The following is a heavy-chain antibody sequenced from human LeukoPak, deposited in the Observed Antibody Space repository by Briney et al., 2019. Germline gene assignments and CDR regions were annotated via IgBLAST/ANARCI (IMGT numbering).Heavy chain of an antibody. CDR1: GCSFSGYY. V-gene: IGHV4-34*01. Sequence: SETLSLTCAVYGCSFSGYYWSWIRQPPGKGLEWIGEINHSGSTNYNPSLKSRVTISVDTSKDQFSLKLSFVTAADTAVYYCARGVLGVWGSYRYRGGDYFDYWGQGTLVTASS. CDR3: ARGVLGVWGSYRYRGGDYFDY. D-gene: IGHD3-16*02. CDR2: INHSGST. J-gene: IGHJ4*02.